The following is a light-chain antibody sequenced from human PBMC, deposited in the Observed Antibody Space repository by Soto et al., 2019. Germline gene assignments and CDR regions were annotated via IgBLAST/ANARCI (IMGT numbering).Light chain of an antibody. V-gene: IGKV3-20*01. CDR1: QSVSYY. Sequence: IVLTQSPATLSLSPWERATLSCRASQSVSYYLAWYQQKPGQAPRLLIYDASSRATGVPDRFSGSGSGTDFTLTISRLEPEDFAVYFCLQYGGLPRTFGQGTKVDIK. CDR2: DAS. J-gene: IGKJ1*01. CDR3: LQYGGLPRT.